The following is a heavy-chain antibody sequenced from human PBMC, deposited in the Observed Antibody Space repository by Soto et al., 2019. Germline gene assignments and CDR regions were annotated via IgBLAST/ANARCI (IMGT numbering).Heavy chain of an antibody. Sequence: LPETLSLTCTLSGGSISSYYWNWIRQTPGKGLEWIGYIYYLGRTNYNPPLKSRVTMSIDTSKNQFSLRLSSVTAADTAVYYCARDPPPLGWLDPWGKEPLVTVSS. CDR2: IYYLGRT. CDR1: GGSISSYY. D-gene: IGHD3-10*01. V-gene: IGHV4-59*01. J-gene: IGHJ5*02. CDR3: ARDPPPLGWLDP.